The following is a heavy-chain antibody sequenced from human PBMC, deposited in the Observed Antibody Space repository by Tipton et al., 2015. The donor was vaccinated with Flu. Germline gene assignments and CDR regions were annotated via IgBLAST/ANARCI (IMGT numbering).Heavy chain of an antibody. Sequence: TLSLTCTVSGYSISSGYYWGWIRQPPGKGLEWIGSVYHIGSPYYNPSLKSRVTISVDTSKNQFSLKLSSVTAADTAVYYCARGIRLLNSNYIYNYGMDLWGQGTTVTVSS. V-gene: IGHV4-38-2*02. CDR1: GYSISSGYY. D-gene: IGHD5-18*01. CDR3: ARGIRLLNSNYIYNYGMDL. J-gene: IGHJ6*02. CDR2: VYHIGSP.